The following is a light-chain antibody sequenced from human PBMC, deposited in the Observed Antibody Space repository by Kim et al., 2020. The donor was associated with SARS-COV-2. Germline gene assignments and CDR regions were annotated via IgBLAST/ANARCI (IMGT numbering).Light chain of an antibody. CDR1: QDISNH. V-gene: IGKV1-9*01. CDR2: ATS. Sequence: SPSVGDRVTITCRASQDISNHLAWYQQKPGEAPELLVYATSTLATGVPSRFSGSGSGTDFTLTVSSLQPEDSAVYYCQQLNGFPLTFGGGTKLEI. CDR3: QQLNGFPLT. J-gene: IGKJ4*01.